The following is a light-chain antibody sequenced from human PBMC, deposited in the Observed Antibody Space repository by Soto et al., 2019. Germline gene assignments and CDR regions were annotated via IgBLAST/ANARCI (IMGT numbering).Light chain of an antibody. CDR1: QSVRSSY. CDR3: QQYGSSPFT. CDR2: DAS. J-gene: IGKJ3*01. Sequence: EIVLTQSPGTLSLSPGERATLSCGASQSVRSSYVAWFQQKPGLAPRLLIYDASSRATGIPDRFRGSGSGTDFTLTISGLEPEDFAVYYCQQYGSSPFTFGPGTMVDIK. V-gene: IGKV3D-20*01.